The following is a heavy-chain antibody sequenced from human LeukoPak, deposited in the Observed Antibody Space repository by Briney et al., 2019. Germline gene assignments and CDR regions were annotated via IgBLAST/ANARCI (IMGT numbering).Heavy chain of an antibody. CDR1: GFTFSSYA. CDR3: AKDRAYSSSSQGFDY. Sequence: GGSLRLSCAASGFTFSSYAMSWVRQAPGKGLDWVSAISGSGGNTYYADSVKGRFTISRDNSKNTLYLQMNSLRAEDTAVYYCAKDRAYSSSSQGFDYWGQGTLVTVSS. V-gene: IGHV3-23*01. D-gene: IGHD6-6*01. J-gene: IGHJ4*02. CDR2: ISGSGGNT.